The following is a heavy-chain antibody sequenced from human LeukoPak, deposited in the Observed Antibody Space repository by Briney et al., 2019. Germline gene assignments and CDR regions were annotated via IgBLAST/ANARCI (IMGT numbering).Heavy chain of an antibody. D-gene: IGHD4-11*01. CDR1: GGSISSYY. CDR2: IYYSGST. J-gene: IGHJ5*02. V-gene: IGHV4-59*01. CDR3: ARGSTATTRLGFDP. Sequence: SETLSLTCTVSGGSISSYYWSWIRQPPGKGLEWIGYIYYSGSTNYNPSLKSRVTISVDTSKNQFSLKLSSVTAADTAVYYCARGSTATTRLGFDPWGQGALVTVSP.